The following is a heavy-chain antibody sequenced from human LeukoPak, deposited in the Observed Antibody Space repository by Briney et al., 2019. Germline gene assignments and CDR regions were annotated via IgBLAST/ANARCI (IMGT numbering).Heavy chain of an antibody. CDR2: ISGSGGST. Sequence: GGTLRLSCAASGFTFSSYGMSWVRQAPGKGLEWVSAISGSGGSTYYADSVKGRFTISRDNSKNTLYLQMDSLRAEDTAVYYCAKRSGSSSWFYYYYMDVWGKGTTVTVSS. CDR1: GFTFSSYG. CDR3: AKRSGSSSWFYYYYMDV. V-gene: IGHV3-23*01. D-gene: IGHD6-13*01. J-gene: IGHJ6*03.